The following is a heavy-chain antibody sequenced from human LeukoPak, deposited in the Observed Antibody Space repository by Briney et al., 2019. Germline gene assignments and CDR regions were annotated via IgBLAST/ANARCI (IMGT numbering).Heavy chain of an antibody. CDR3: ARDFEIGPDYSDTSGFDY. J-gene: IGHJ4*02. CDR1: GGSISSGSYY. D-gene: IGHD3-22*01. V-gene: IGHV4-61*02. CDR2: IHTSGST. Sequence: SQTLSLTCTVSGGSISSGSYYWSWIRQPAGKGLEWIGRIHTSGSTNYNPSLKSRVTISVDTSKNQFSLNLRSVTAADTAVYYCARDFEIGPDYSDTSGFDYWGQGTLVTVSS.